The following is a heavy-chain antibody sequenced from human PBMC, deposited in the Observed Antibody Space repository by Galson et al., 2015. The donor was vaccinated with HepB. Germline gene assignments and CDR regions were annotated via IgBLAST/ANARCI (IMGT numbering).Heavy chain of an antibody. D-gene: IGHD3-22*01. CDR2: IWYDGSNK. Sequence: SLRLSCAASGFTFSSYGMHWVRQAPGKGLEWVAVIWYDGSNKYYADSVKGRFTISRDNSKNTLYLQMNSLRAEDTAVYYCASITGYYYDSSGYPLPDYWGQGTLVTVSS. CDR3: ASITGYYYDSSGYPLPDY. CDR1: GFTFSSYG. J-gene: IGHJ4*02. V-gene: IGHV3-33*08.